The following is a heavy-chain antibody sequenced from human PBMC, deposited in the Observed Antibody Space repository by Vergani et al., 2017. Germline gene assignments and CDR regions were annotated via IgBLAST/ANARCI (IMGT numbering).Heavy chain of an antibody. J-gene: IGHJ6*02. Sequence: QVQLQESGPGLVKPSETLSLTCTVSGGSISSYYWSWTRQPPGKGLEWIGYIYTSGSTNYNPSLKSRVTISVATSKNQFSLKLSSVTAADTAVYYCASGGYYYYYGMDVWGQGTTVTVSS. D-gene: IGHD4-23*01. V-gene: IGHV4-4*09. CDR1: GGSISSYY. CDR3: ASGGYYYYYGMDV. CDR2: IYTSGST.